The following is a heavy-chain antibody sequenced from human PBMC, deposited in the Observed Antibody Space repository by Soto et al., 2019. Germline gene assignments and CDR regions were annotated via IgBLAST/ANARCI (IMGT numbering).Heavy chain of an antibody. Sequence: ASVKVSCKASGYTFTSYYMHWVRQATGQGLEWMGIINPSGGSTSYAQKFQGRVTMTRDTSTSTVYMELSSLRSEDTAVYYCARDYLLHDYSNYGFDYWGQGTLVTVSS. D-gene: IGHD4-4*01. CDR1: GYTFTSYY. CDR2: INPSGGST. CDR3: ARDYLLHDYSNYGFDY. V-gene: IGHV1-46*03. J-gene: IGHJ4*02.